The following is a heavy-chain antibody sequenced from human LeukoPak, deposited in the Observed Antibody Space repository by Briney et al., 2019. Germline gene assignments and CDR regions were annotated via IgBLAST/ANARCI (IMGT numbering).Heavy chain of an antibody. J-gene: IGHJ5*02. CDR1: GGSISSSSYY. CDR3: ARHSFTMVRGINWFDP. V-gene: IGHV4-39*01. Sequence: PETLSLTCTVSGGSISSSSYYWGWIRQPPGKGLEWIGSIFYSGSTYYNPSLQSRVTISVDTSKNQFSLKLSSVTAADTAVYYCARHSFTMVRGINWFDPWGQGTLVTVSS. CDR2: IFYSGST. D-gene: IGHD3-10*01.